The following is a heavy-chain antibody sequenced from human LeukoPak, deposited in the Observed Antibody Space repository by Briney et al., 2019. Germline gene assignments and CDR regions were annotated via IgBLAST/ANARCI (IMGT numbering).Heavy chain of an antibody. Sequence: GGSLRLSCAASGFTFSSYSMNWVRQAPGKGLEWVSSISSSSSYIYYADSVKGRFTISRDNAKDSLYLQMNSLRAEDTAVYYCARLLWFGELVWYFDYWGQGTLVTVSS. CDR1: GFTFSSYS. V-gene: IGHV3-21*01. CDR3: ARLLWFGELVWYFDY. J-gene: IGHJ4*02. CDR2: ISSSSSYI. D-gene: IGHD3-10*01.